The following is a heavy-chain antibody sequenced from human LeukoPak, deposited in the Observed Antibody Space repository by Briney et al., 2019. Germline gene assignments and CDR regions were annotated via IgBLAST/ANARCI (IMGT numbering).Heavy chain of an antibody. CDR3: ARENGALDY. CDR1: GYTFTGYY. V-gene: IGHV1-2*02. D-gene: IGHD4-17*01. CDR2: INPNSGGT. Sequence: ASVKVSCKASGYTFTGYYMHWVRQAPGQGLEWMGWINPNSGGTNYAQKFQGRGTMTRDTAIITAYMELSRLRSDDTAVYYCARENGALDYWGQGTLVTVSS. J-gene: IGHJ4*02.